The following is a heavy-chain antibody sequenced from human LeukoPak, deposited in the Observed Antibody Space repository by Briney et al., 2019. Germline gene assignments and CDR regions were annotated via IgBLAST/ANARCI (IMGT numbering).Heavy chain of an antibody. CDR2: IYHSGSS. J-gene: IGHJ6*04. CDR3: ARVHPTLYYYGMDV. CDR1: GGSISSGGYS. V-gene: IGHV4-30-2*01. Sequence: SETLSLTCAVSGGSISSGGYSWSWIRQPPGKGLEWIGYIYHSGSSYYNPSLKSRVTISVDRSKNQFSLKLSSVTAADTAVYYCARVHPTLYYYGMDVWGKGPTVTVSS.